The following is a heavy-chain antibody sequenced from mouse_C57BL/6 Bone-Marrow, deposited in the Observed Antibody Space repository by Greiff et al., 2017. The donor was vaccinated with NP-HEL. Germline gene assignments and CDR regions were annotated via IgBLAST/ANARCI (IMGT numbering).Heavy chain of an antibody. Sequence: EVQLQQSGPELVKPGASVKISCKASGYTFTDYYMNWVKQSHGKSLEWIGDINPNNGGTSYNQKFKGKATLTVDKSSSSAYMELRSLTSEDSAVYYCAGDGYYYCDYCGRGTTLTVSS. D-gene: IGHD2-3*01. CDR3: AGDGYYYCDY. J-gene: IGHJ2*01. CDR1: GYTFTDYY. CDR2: INPNNGGT. V-gene: IGHV1-26*01.